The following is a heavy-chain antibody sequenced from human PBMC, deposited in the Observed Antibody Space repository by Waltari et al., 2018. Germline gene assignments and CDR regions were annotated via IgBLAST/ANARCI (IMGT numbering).Heavy chain of an antibody. Sequence: QLQLQESGPGLVKPSGTLSLICAVSGDSMSNNWWSWVRQSPGKGLVWIGQVLGSGRTNYNPSFASRVTISLDTSTYQFALKMTSATAADTALYYCARDRGRELYLDTWGPGTLVTVSP. J-gene: IGHJ4*02. D-gene: IGHD1-26*01. CDR3: ARDRGRELYLDT. CDR2: VLGSGRT. V-gene: IGHV4-4*02. CDR1: GDSMSNNW.